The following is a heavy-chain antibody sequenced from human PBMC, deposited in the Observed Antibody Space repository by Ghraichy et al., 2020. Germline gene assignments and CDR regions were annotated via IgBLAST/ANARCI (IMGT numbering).Heavy chain of an antibody. D-gene: IGHD3-3*01. CDR3: ASTNTYDFWSGYYTLGEPLTYGMDV. J-gene: IGHJ6*02. CDR2: IYSGGST. V-gene: IGHV3-53*04. CDR1: GFTVSSNY. Sequence: GGSLRLSCAASGFTVSSNYMSWVRQAPGKGLEWVSVIYSGGSTYYADSVKGRFTISRHNSKNTLYLQMNSLRAEDTAVYYCASTNTYDFWSGYYTLGEPLTYGMDVWGQGTTVTVSS.